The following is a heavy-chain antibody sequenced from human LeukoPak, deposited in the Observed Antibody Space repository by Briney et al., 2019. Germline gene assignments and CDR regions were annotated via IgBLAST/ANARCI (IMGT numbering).Heavy chain of an antibody. CDR3: ARDRAKWVAAPLGF. D-gene: IGHD3-16*01. V-gene: IGHV3-33*01. J-gene: IGHJ4*02. CDR1: GFTFSTYG. CDR2: IWYDGSNK. Sequence: PGGSLRLSCAASGFTFSTYGMHWVRQAPGKGLEGVVVIWYDGSNKYYADSVKGRFTISRDNSKSTLYLQMNSLRADDTAVYYCARDRAKWVAAPLGFWGQGTLVTVSS.